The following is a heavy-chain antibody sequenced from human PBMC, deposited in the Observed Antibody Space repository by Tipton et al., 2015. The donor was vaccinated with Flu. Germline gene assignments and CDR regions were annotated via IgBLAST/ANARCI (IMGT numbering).Heavy chain of an antibody. D-gene: IGHD6-13*01. J-gene: IGHJ6*02. CDR2: IYHSGST. Sequence: SLRLSCAVSGGSISSSNWWSWVRQPPGKGLEWIGEIYHSGSTNYNPSLKSRVTISVDKSKNQFSLKLSSVTAADTAVYYCARALGYSSSWGRGSYYYGMDVWGQGTTVTVSS. CDR3: ARALGYSSSWGRGSYYYGMDV. CDR1: GGSISSSNW. V-gene: IGHV4-4*02.